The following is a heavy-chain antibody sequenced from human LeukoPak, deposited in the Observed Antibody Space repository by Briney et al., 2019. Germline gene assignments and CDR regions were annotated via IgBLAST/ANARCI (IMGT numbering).Heavy chain of an antibody. CDR1: GYSFSTYW. Sequence: GESLKISCKGSGYSFSTYWIGWVRQMPGKGLEYMGIIYPGDSDTRYNPSFQGQVTISADKSINTAYLQWSSLKASHTAMYYCTRTNKIATRQGFDYWGQGTLVTVSS. J-gene: IGHJ4*02. V-gene: IGHV5-51*01. CDR2: IYPGDSDT. CDR3: TRTNKIATRQGFDY. D-gene: IGHD6-6*01.